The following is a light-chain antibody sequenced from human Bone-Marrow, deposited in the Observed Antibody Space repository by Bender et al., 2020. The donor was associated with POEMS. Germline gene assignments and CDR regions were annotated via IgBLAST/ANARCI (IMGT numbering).Light chain of an antibody. CDR2: EYD. J-gene: IGLJ2*01. CDR3: SSCADGNNLV. CDR1: SSNIGAHA. V-gene: IGLV1-44*01. Sequence: QSVLTQPPSASGTPGQRVTISCSRGSSNIGAHAVHWYQQRPGSAPINVIYEYDQRPSGVPDRFSGSKSGNAASLTVSGLQAEDEADYYCSSCADGNNLVFGGGTKLTVL.